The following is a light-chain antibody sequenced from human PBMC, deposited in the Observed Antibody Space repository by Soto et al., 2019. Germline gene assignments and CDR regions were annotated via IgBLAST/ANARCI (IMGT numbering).Light chain of an antibody. V-gene: IGKV3-15*01. CDR1: QSVGTN. Sequence: EIVMTQSPATLSVSPGERATLSCRASQSVGTNLAWYQQKPGQTPRLLIYGASTRATGFPARFSGSGSGTEFTLTIRSLQSEDFAVYYCQQYNNWPPWTFGQGTKVEIK. CDR3: QQYNNWPPWT. CDR2: GAS. J-gene: IGKJ1*01.